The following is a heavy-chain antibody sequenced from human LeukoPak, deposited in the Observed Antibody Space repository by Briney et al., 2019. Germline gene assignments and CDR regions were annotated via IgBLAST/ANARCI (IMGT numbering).Heavy chain of an antibody. CDR3: ARAGERWLQSGRLAFDI. J-gene: IGHJ3*02. CDR2: VRKKDKSYTT. D-gene: IGHD5-24*01. V-gene: IGHV3-72*01. CDR1: GFIFSDYL. Sequence: GGSLRLSCAASGFIFSDYLMDWVRQAPGKGLEWVGRVRKKDKSYTTEYAPSVEGRFTISRDDSQNSLYLQMNSLRAEDTAVYYCARAGERWLQSGRLAFDIWGQGTMVTVSS.